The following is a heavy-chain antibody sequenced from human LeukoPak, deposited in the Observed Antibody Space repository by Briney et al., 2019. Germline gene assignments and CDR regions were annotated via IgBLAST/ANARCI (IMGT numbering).Heavy chain of an antibody. Sequence: GASVKVSCKASGGTFSSYAISWVRQAPGQGLEWMGWINPNSGGTNYAQKFQGRVTMTRDTSISTAYMELSRLRSDDTAVYYCARYSYYGDYLDYWGQGTLVTVSS. CDR3: ARYSYYGDYLDY. CDR1: GGTFSSYA. J-gene: IGHJ4*02. D-gene: IGHD3-3*01. CDR2: INPNSGGT. V-gene: IGHV1-2*02.